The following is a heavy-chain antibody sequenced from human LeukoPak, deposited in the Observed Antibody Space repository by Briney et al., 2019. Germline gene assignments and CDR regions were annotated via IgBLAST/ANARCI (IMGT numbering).Heavy chain of an antibody. J-gene: IGHJ4*02. Sequence: PSQTLSLTCAVYCGSSIGYYWSWIRQPPGKGLEWIGEINHSGSTNYNPSLKSRVTISVDTSKNQFSLKLSSVTAADTAVYYCARHGYYDSSGYYSPFDYWGQGTLVTVSS. D-gene: IGHD3-22*01. CDR1: CGSSIGYY. V-gene: IGHV4-34*01. CDR2: INHSGST. CDR3: ARHGYYDSSGYYSPFDY.